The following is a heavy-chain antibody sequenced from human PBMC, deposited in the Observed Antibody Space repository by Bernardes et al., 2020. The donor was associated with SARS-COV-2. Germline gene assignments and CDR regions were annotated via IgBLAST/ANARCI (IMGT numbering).Heavy chain of an antibody. V-gene: IGHV3-64D*06. Sequence: GGSLRLSRSVSGFTFSSYTMHWVRQAPGKGLEYVSAISKDGASTFYADSVKGRFIISRDNSKNTLYLQMSNLRAEETAIYYCVKGSVAVDGVDYWGQGTLVTVSS. CDR2: ISKDGAST. J-gene: IGHJ4*02. D-gene: IGHD6-19*01. CDR1: GFTFSSYT. CDR3: VKGSVAVDGVDY.